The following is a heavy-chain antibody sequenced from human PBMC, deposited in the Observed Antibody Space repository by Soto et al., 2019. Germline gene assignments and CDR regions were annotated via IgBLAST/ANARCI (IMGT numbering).Heavy chain of an antibody. CDR2: IYYSGST. D-gene: IGHD1-26*01. Sequence: SETLSLTCTVSVGSISSSSYYWGWIRQPPGKGLEWIGCIYYSGSTYYNPSLKSRVTISVDTSKNHFSLKLSSVTAADTAVYYCATQEVGGSYVYTFDPWGQGTLVTVSS. CDR1: VGSISSSSYY. CDR3: ATQEVGGSYVYTFDP. V-gene: IGHV4-39*02. J-gene: IGHJ5*02.